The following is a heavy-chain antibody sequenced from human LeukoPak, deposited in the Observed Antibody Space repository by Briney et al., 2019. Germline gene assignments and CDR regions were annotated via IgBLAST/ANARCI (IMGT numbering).Heavy chain of an antibody. V-gene: IGHV3-21*01. CDR2: ISSSINYL. D-gene: IGHD6-19*01. CDR1: GFTFTSYS. CDR3: AREPGDSSGWSE. Sequence: GGSLRLSCAASGFTFTSYSMNWVRQAPGKGLEWVSSISSSINYLYYADSVKRRFTISRDNAKTSLYLQMNSLRAEDTAVYYCAREPGDSSGWSEWGQGTLVTVSS. J-gene: IGHJ4*02.